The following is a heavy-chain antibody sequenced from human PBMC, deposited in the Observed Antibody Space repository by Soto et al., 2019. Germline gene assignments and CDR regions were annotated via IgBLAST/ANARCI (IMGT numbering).Heavy chain of an antibody. CDR1: GFTFSSYS. V-gene: IGHV3-21*01. D-gene: IGHD2-2*01. CDR3: ARAENCSSTSCSYYYYYGMDV. Sequence: LRLSCAASGFTFSSYSMNWVRQAPGKGLEWVSSISSSSSYIYYADSVKGRFTISRDNAKNSLYLQMNSLRAEDTAVYYCARAENCSSTSCSYYYYYGMDVWGQGTTVTVSS. CDR2: ISSSSSYI. J-gene: IGHJ6*02.